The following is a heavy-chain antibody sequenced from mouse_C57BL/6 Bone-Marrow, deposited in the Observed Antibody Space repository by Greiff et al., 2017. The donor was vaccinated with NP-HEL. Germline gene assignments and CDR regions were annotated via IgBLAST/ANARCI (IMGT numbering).Heavy chain of an antibody. V-gene: IGHV3-6*01. CDR2: ISYDGSN. D-gene: IGHD3-2*02. CDR3: ARGSSGYVDYAMDY. CDR1: GYSITSGYY. Sequence: EVQLVESGPGLVKPSQSLSLTCSVTGYSITSGYYWNWIRQFPGNKLEWMGYISYDGSNNYNPSLKNRISITRDTSKNQFFLKLNSVTTEDTATYYCARGSSGYVDYAMDYWGQGTSVTVSS. J-gene: IGHJ4*01.